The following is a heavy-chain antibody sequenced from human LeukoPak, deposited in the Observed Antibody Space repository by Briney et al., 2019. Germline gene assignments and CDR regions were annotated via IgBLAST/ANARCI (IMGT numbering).Heavy chain of an antibody. Sequence: GGSLRLSCAASGFTFSSYEMNWVRQAPGKGLEGVSYIGGSGGTIHYADSVKGRFTVSRDNAKNSLYLQMNSLRAEDTAVYYCARDMGYCSGGSCYGRRYFDYWGQGTLVTVSS. V-gene: IGHV3-48*03. CDR2: IGGSGGTI. D-gene: IGHD2-15*01. J-gene: IGHJ4*02. CDR1: GFTFSSYE. CDR3: ARDMGYCSGGSCYGRRYFDY.